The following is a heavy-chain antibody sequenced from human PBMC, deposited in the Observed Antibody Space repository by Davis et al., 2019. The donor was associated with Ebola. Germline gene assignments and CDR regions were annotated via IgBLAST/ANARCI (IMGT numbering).Heavy chain of an antibody. CDR2: IYPGDSDT. CDR3: ARVGYNWNYFDY. V-gene: IGHV5-51*01. Sequence: GGSLRLSCKGSGYSFTSYWIGWVRQMPGKGLEWMGIIYPGDSDTRYSPSFQGQVTISADKSISTAYLQWSGLKASDTAMYYCARVGYNWNYFDYWGQGTLVTVSS. D-gene: IGHD1-20*01. CDR1: GYSFTSYW. J-gene: IGHJ4*02.